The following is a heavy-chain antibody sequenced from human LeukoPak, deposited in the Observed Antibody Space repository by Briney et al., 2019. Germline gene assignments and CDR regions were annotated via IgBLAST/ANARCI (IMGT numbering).Heavy chain of an antibody. CDR2: ISDDGGST. Sequence: PGGSLRLSCAASGFTFRTYGMSWVRQAPGKGLEWVSSISDDGGSTYSADSVKGRFTISKDSSKNTLYLQMNNLRAEDTAIYYCAKRVPYTSSSVYFDYWGQGTLVTVSS. CDR3: AKRVPYTSSSVYFDY. J-gene: IGHJ4*02. V-gene: IGHV3-23*01. D-gene: IGHD6-6*01. CDR1: GFTFRTYG.